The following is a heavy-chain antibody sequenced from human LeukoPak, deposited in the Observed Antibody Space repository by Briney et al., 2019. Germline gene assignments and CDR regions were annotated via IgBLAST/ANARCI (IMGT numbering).Heavy chain of an antibody. CDR1: GFTFSSYN. D-gene: IGHD2-15*01. Sequence: PGGSLRLSCAASGFTFSSYNMNWVRQAPGKGLEWISYISSSRSTRYYADSVKGRFTISRDNGKNSLYLQMNSLRDEDTAVYYCARSGYCTGGSCYGGSVDYWGQGTLVTVSS. J-gene: IGHJ4*02. CDR2: ISSSRSTR. CDR3: ARSGYCTGGSCYGGSVDY. V-gene: IGHV3-48*02.